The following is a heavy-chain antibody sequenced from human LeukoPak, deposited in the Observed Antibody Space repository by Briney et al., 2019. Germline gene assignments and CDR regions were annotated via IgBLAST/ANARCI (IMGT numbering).Heavy chain of an antibody. J-gene: IGHJ4*02. CDR1: KFTFSSYW. Sequence: GGSLRLSCAASKFTFSSYWMSWVRQAPGKGLEWVAYMNQLGNEKNYLDSVKGRFTISRDNAKNSLYLQMNSLRSEDTGLYFCARDLGSGDHGLLVWGQATLLTVSS. V-gene: IGHV3-7*01. D-gene: IGHD2-21*02. CDR3: ARDLGSGDHGLLV. CDR2: MNQLGNEK.